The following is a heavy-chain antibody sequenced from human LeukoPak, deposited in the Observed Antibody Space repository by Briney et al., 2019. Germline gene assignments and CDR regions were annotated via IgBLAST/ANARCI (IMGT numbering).Heavy chain of an antibody. CDR2: ISSTGGTI. CDR1: GFTFSNYL. D-gene: IGHD2-15*01. Sequence: GGSLRLSCVGSGFTFSNYLMNWVRQAPGKGLEWVSFISSTGGTIYYADSVKGRFTVSRDNAKKTLLLQMNSLRAEDTALYYCARGYSRAAFDIWGEGTMVTVSS. J-gene: IGHJ3*02. CDR3: ARGYSRAAFDI. V-gene: IGHV3-48*01.